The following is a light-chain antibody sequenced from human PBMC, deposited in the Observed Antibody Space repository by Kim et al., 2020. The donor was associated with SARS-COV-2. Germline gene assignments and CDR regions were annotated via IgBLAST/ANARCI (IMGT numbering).Light chain of an antibody. Sequence: DVVMTQSPLSLPVTLGQPASISCRSSQSLVYSDGNTYLNWFQQRPGQSPRRLIYKVSNRDSGVPDRFSGSGSGTDFTLKISRVEAEYVGVYYCMQGTHWPRTFGQGTKLDI. V-gene: IGKV2-30*01. CDR1: QSLVYSDGNTY. J-gene: IGKJ2*02. CDR3: MQGTHWPRT. CDR2: KVS.